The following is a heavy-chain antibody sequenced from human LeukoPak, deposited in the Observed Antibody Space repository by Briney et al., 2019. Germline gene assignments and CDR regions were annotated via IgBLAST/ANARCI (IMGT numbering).Heavy chain of an antibody. CDR3: ASDRKGDSSGWYPFVSGVVKGFDY. CDR1: GYTLTEIS. J-gene: IGHJ4*02. V-gene: IGHV1-24*01. Sequence: ASVKVSRKGSGYTLTEISMHWVRHAPGKGLELMGVLDPEDGETIYAQKFQGRGTMTRDTSTSTVYMELNSLRSEDTAVYYCASDRKGDSSGWYPFVSGVVKGFDYWGQGTLVTVSS. D-gene: IGHD6-19*01. CDR2: LDPEDGET.